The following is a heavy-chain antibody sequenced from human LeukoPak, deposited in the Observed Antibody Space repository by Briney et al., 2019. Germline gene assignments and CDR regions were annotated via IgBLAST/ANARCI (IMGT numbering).Heavy chain of an antibody. CDR3: ASRPADSTWYGVFDY. D-gene: IGHD6-13*01. V-gene: IGHV4-59*11. Sequence: SETLCLTCTASGVSINSHSMSWIRQPPGKGLEWIGYVFYPGSTNYNPSLKSRVTMSLDTSRDQFSLRLTSVTAADTAIYYCASRPADSTWYGVFDYWSQGTLVTVSS. J-gene: IGHJ4*02. CDR2: VFYPGST. CDR1: GVSINSHS.